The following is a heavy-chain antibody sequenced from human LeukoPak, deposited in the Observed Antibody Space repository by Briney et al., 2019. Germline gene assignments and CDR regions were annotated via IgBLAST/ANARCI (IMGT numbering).Heavy chain of an antibody. Sequence: SEALSLTCTVSGGSISSYYWSWIRQPPGKGLEWIGYIYYSGSTNYNPSLKSRVTISVDTSKNQFSLKLSSVTAADTAVYYCAKTTHFSGSYLDCWGQGTLVTVSS. J-gene: IGHJ4*02. CDR1: GGSISSYY. V-gene: IGHV4-59*01. CDR3: AKTTHFSGSYLDC. CDR2: IYYSGST. D-gene: IGHD1-26*01.